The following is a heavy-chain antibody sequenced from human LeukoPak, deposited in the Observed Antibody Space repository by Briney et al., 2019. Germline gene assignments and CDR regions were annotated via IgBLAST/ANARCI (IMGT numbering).Heavy chain of an antibody. V-gene: IGHV3-7*01. D-gene: IGHD3-16*01. CDR1: GFTFSSYG. Sequence: GGSLRLSCAASGFTFSSYGMSWVRQAPGKGLEWVANIKQDGSEKYYVDSVKGRFTISRDNAKNSLYLQMNSLRAEDTAVYYCAKHPSPVLGGGSYFDYWGQGTLVTVSS. CDR2: IKQDGSEK. J-gene: IGHJ4*02. CDR3: AKHPSPVLGGGSYFDY.